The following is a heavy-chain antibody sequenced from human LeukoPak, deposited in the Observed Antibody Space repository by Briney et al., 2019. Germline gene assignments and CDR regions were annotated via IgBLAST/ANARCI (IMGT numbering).Heavy chain of an antibody. D-gene: IGHD3-10*01. J-gene: IGHJ5*02. CDR1: GFTFDDYG. Sequence: PGGSLRLSCAASGFTFDDYGMSWVRQAPGKGLEWVSGINWNGGSTGYADSVKGRFTISRDNAKNSLYLQMNSLRAEDTALYYCARKGIGKWYYGSGNYKGWFDPWGQGTLVTVSS. V-gene: IGHV3-20*04. CDR2: INWNGGST. CDR3: ARKGIGKWYYGSGNYKGWFDP.